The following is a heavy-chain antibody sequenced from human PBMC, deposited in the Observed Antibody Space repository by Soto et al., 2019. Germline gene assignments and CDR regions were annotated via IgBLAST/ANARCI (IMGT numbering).Heavy chain of an antibody. J-gene: IGHJ6*02. Sequence: GGSLRLSCAASGFTFSSYGMHWVRQAPGKGLEWVAVIWYDGSNKYYADSVKGRFTISRDNSKNTLYLQMNSLRAEDTAVYYCARDGDWGHCGGDCYNTSRYYYYGMDVWGQGTTVTVSS. CDR2: IWYDGSNK. D-gene: IGHD2-21*02. V-gene: IGHV3-33*01. CDR1: GFTFSSYG. CDR3: ARDGDWGHCGGDCYNTSRYYYYGMDV.